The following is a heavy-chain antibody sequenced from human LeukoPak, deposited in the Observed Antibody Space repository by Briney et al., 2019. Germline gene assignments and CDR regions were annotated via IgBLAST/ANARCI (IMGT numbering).Heavy chain of an antibody. CDR2: INHSGST. V-gene: IGHV4-34*01. CDR3: ARKGSYRHNPRDY. D-gene: IGHD3-16*02. J-gene: IGHJ4*02. CDR1: GGSFSGYY. Sequence: PSETLSLTCAVYGGSFSGYYWSWIRQPPGKGLEWIGEINHSGSTNYNPSLKSRVTISVDTSKNQFSLKLSSVTAADTAVYYCARKGSYRHNPRDYWGQGTLVTVSS.